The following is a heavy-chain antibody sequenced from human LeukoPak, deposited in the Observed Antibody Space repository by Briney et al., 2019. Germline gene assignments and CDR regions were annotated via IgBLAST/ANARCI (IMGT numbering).Heavy chain of an antibody. CDR2: IYSGGST. Sequence: GDSLRLSCAASGFTVSSSYMNWVRQAPGKGLEWVSVIYSGGSTYYADSVKGRFTISRDNAKNTLYLQMNSLRAEDTAVYYCAKYSSSWYVGGFDYWGQGTLVTVSS. V-gene: IGHV3-66*01. D-gene: IGHD6-13*01. J-gene: IGHJ4*02. CDR1: GFTVSSSY. CDR3: AKYSSSWYVGGFDY.